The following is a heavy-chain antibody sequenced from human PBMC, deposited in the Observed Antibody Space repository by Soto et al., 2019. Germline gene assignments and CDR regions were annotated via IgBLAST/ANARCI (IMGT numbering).Heavy chain of an antibody. CDR2: ISGSGGST. CDR3: AKGPDYDFWSGYYTTHPNWFDP. D-gene: IGHD3-3*01. V-gene: IGHV3-23*01. J-gene: IGHJ5*02. CDR1: GFTFSSYA. Sequence: GGSLRLSCAASGFTFSSYAMSWVRQAPGKGLEWVSAISGSGGSTYYADSVKGRFTISRDNSKNTLYLQMNSLRAEDTAVYYCAKGPDYDFWSGYYTTHPNWFDPWGQGTLVTVSS.